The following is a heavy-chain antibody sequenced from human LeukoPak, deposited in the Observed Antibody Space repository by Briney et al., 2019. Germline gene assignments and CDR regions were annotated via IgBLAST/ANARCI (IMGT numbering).Heavy chain of an antibody. D-gene: IGHD6-19*01. Sequence: GGSLRLSCAASGFTVSSNYMSWVRQAPGKGLEWVSVIYSGGSTYYADSVKGRFTISRDNSKNTLYLQMNSLRAEDTAVYYCAKVGGIAVAGTFDYWGQGTLVTVSS. CDR1: GFTVSSNY. CDR2: IYSGGST. J-gene: IGHJ4*02. CDR3: AKVGGIAVAGTFDY. V-gene: IGHV3-53*01.